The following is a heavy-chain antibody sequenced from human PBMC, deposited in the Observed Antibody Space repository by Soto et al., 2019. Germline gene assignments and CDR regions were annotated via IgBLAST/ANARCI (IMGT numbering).Heavy chain of an antibody. J-gene: IGHJ4*02. Sequence: PSETLSLTCTVSGGSISSSSYYWGWSRQPPGKGLEWIGSIYYSGSTYYNPSLQSRVTIPVDTSKNQLSLKLSSVTAADTAVYYCARECVDTVTSITITFDYWGQGALVTVSS. V-gene: IGHV4-39*02. D-gene: IGHD5-12*01. CDR2: IYYSGST. CDR3: ARECVDTVTSITITFDY. CDR1: GGSISSSSYY.